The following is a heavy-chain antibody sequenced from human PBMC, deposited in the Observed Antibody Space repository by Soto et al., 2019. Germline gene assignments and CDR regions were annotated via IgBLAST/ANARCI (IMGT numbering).Heavy chain of an antibody. D-gene: IGHD3-16*01. CDR1: GFMFSSYA. CDR3: ARVNWHGVWGHFDC. Sequence: EVQLVESGGDLVQPGGSLRLSCAASGFMFSSYAMHWVRQAPGKGLEYVSAISSNVDNTYYANSVKGRFTISRDNSKNTLYLQMRSLGFQDMAVYYCARVNWHGVWGHFDCWGQGTLVTVSS. V-gene: IGHV3-64*01. CDR2: ISSNVDNT. J-gene: IGHJ4*02.